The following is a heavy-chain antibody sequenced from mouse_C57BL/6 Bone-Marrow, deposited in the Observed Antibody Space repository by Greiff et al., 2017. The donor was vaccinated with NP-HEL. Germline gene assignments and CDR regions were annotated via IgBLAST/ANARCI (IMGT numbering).Heavy chain of an antibody. CDR2: IDPNSGGT. Sequence: VQLQQPGAELVKPGASVKLSCKASGYTFTSYLMHWVKQRPGRGLEWIGRIDPNSGGTKYNEKFKSKATLTVDKPYSTAYMQLNSLTSEDSAVYYWEQDSYGSSSFDYCGRRTTITVSS. D-gene: IGHD1-1*01. CDR3: EQDSYGSSSFDY. J-gene: IGHJ2*01. V-gene: IGHV1-72*01. CDR1: GYTFTSYL.